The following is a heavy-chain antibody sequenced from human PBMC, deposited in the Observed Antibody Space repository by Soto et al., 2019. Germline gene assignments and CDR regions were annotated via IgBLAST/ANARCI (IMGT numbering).Heavy chain of an antibody. CDR1: GGSISSGGYY. D-gene: IGHD6-13*01. V-gene: IGHV4-31*03. Sequence: QVQLQESGPGLVKPSQTLSLTCTVSGGSISSGGYYWSWIRQHPGKGLEWIGYIYYSGSTYYNPSLKSRGTISVDTSKNQFSMKLSSVTAADTAVYYCARGNRIAAAGHYFDYWGQGTLVTVSS. CDR3: ARGNRIAAAGHYFDY. J-gene: IGHJ4*02. CDR2: IYYSGST.